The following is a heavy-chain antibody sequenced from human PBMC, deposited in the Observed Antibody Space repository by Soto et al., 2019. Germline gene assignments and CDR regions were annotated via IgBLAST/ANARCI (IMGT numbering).Heavy chain of an antibody. Sequence: SETLSLTCTVSGGSISSGGYYWSWIRQHPGKGLEWIGYIYYSGSIYYNPSLKSRVTISVDTSKNQFSLKLSSVTAADTAVYYCAGELRYFDWLLYRNKQDSSFYGMDVWGQGTTVTVS. J-gene: IGHJ6*02. CDR2: IYYSGSI. D-gene: IGHD3-9*01. V-gene: IGHV4-31*03. CDR3: AGELRYFDWLLYRNKQDSSFYGMDV. CDR1: GGSISSGGYY.